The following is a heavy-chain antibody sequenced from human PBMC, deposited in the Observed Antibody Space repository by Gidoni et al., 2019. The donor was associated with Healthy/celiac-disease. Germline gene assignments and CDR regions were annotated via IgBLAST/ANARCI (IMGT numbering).Heavy chain of an antibody. CDR1: GGSISSYY. V-gene: IGHV4-59*01. D-gene: IGHD6-13*01. CDR2: IYYSGST. Sequence: QVQLQESGPGLVKPSETLSLTCTVPGGSISSYYWSWIRQPPGKGLEWIGYIYYSGSTNYNPSLKSRVTISVDTSKNQFSLKLSSVTAADTAVYYCARVIMGAAANWFDPWGQGTLVTVSS. J-gene: IGHJ5*02. CDR3: ARVIMGAAANWFDP.